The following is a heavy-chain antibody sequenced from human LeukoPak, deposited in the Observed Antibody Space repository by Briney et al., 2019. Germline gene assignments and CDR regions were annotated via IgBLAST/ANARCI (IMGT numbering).Heavy chain of an antibody. Sequence: SETLSLTCAVYGGSFSGYYWSWIRQPPGKGLEWIGEINHSGSTNYNPSLKSRVTISVDTSKNQFSLKLSSVTAADTAVYYCAGPLGYCSGGSCYDYYYYGTDVWGQGTTVTVSS. V-gene: IGHV4-34*01. D-gene: IGHD2-15*01. J-gene: IGHJ6*02. CDR3: AGPLGYCSGGSCYDYYYYGTDV. CDR2: INHSGST. CDR1: GGSFSGYY.